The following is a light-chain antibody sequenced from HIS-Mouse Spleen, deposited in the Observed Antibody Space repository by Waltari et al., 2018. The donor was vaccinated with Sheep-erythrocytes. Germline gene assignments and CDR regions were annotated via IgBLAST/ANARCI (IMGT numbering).Light chain of an antibody. V-gene: IGLV2-8*01. CDR1: SSDVGCSNY. Sequence: QSALTQPPSASGSPGQSVTIPCPGTSSDVGCSNYFPWYQQHPGKAPKLMIYEVSKRPPGVPDRFSGSKSGNTASLTVSGLQAEDEADYYCSSYAGSNNWVFGGGTKLTVL. CDR3: SSYAGSNNWV. CDR2: EVS. J-gene: IGLJ3*02.